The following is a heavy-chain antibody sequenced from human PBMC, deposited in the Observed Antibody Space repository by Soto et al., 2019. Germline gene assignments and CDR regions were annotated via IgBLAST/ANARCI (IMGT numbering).Heavy chain of an antibody. CDR2: IYYSGST. CDR3: ARRPVLGPRGRGYFDY. CDR1: GGSISSSSYY. D-gene: IGHD3-16*01. Sequence: SETLSLTCTVSGGSISSSSYYWGWIRQPPGKGLEWIGSIYYSGSTYYNPSLKSRVTISVDTSKNQFSLKLSSVTAADTAVYYCARRPVLGPRGRGYFDYWGQGTLVTVSS. V-gene: IGHV4-39*01. J-gene: IGHJ4*02.